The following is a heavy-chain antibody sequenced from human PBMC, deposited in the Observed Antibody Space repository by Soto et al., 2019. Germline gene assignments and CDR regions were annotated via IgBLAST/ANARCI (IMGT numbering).Heavy chain of an antibody. Sequence: PGGSLRLSCAASGFTFSSYSMNWVRQAPGEXLEGVSSISSSSSYIYYADSVKGRVTISRDNAKNSLYLQMNSLRAEDTAVYYCARDQLDAVLDASEVLHYFYDMDVFGQGTTVTVSS. CDR1: GFTFSSYS. CDR2: ISSSSSYI. J-gene: IGHJ6*02. D-gene: IGHD2-2*01. CDR3: ARDQLDAVLDASEVLHYFYDMDV. V-gene: IGHV3-21*01.